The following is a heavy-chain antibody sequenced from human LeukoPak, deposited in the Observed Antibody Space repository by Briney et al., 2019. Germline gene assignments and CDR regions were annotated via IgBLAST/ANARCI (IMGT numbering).Heavy chain of an antibody. D-gene: IGHD1-26*01. J-gene: IGHJ6*02. Sequence: ETLSLTCAVYSGSFSGYYWSWVRQAPGKGLEWVSVIYSGGSTYYADSVKGRFTISRDKSKNTLYLQMNSLRAEDTAVYYCARDVVGATGDYYGMDVWGQGTTVTVSS. CDR3: ARDVVGATGDYYGMDV. V-gene: IGHV3-66*01. CDR1: SGSFSGYY. CDR2: IYSGGST.